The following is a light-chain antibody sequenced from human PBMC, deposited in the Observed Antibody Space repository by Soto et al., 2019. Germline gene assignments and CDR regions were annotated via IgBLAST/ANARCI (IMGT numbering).Light chain of an antibody. V-gene: IGLV1-40*01. CDR2: GNS. Sequence: QSVLTQPPSVSGAPGQRVTISCTGSSSNIGAGYDVHWYQQLPGTAPKLLIYGNSNRPSGVPDRFSGSKSGTSASLAITGLQAEDAADHYCQSHDSSLRDVVFVGGTQLTVL. J-gene: IGLJ2*01. CDR3: QSHDSSLRDVV. CDR1: SSNIGAGYD.